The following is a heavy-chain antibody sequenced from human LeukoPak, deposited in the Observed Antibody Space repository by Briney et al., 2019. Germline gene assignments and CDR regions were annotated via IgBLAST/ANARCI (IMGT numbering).Heavy chain of an antibody. V-gene: IGHV4-39*01. CDR2: IYYSGST. Sequence: SETLSLTCTVSGGSISSSSYYWGWIRQPPGKGLEWIGSIYYSGSTYYNPSLKSRVTISVDTSKNRFSLKLSSVTAADTAVYYCARLDYDFWSGYYYYMDVWGKGTTVTVSS. CDR1: GGSISSSSYY. D-gene: IGHD3-3*01. CDR3: ARLDYDFWSGYYYYMDV. J-gene: IGHJ6*03.